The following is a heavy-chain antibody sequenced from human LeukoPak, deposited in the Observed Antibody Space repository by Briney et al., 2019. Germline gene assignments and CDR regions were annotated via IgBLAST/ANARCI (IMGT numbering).Heavy chain of an antibody. CDR3: ARDSSGYQ. CDR1: GFTFSTYW. Sequence: GGSLRLSCAASGFTFSTYWMSWVRQAPGEGLEWVANIQEDGSEKYYGDSVKGRFTISRDNAKNSLYLQMNSLRAEDTAVYYCARDSSGYQWGQGTLATVSS. CDR2: IQEDGSEK. J-gene: IGHJ4*02. V-gene: IGHV3-7*01. D-gene: IGHD3-22*01.